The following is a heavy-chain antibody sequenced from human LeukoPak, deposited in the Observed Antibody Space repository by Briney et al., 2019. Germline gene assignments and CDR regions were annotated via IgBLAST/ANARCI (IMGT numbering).Heavy chain of an antibody. CDR2: ISNSGTII. CDR1: GFTFSDYY. CDR3: ARDGSGSFTTDWFDT. D-gene: IGHD1-26*01. J-gene: IGHJ5*02. Sequence: PGGSLRLSCAASGFTFSDYYMSWIRQAPGKGLEWISYISNSGTIIEYVDSVKGRFTISRDNDRNSLYLEMNSLRVEDTAVYYCARDGSGSFTTDWFDTWGQGTLVTVSS. V-gene: IGHV3-11*01.